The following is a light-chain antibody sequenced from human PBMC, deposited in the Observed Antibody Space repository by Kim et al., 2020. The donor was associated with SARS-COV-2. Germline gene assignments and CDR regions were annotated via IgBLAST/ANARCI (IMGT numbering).Light chain of an antibody. J-gene: IGKJ4*01. Sequence: DIQMTQSPPSLSASVGDRVSMICQASQDIGMSLNWYQQKPGKAPKVVINDVFNLEAGVPPRFSGSGSGTHFTLTIAGLQPDDFATYYCQKHNDLPVFGGGTKVDIK. CDR2: DVF. CDR3: QKHNDLPV. V-gene: IGKV1-33*01. CDR1: QDIGMS.